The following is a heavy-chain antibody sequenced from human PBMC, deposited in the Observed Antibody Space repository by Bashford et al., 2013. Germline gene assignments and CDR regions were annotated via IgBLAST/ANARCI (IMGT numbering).Heavy chain of an antibody. Sequence: GGSLRLSCVASGFTFSSYSMNWVRQRPGKGLEWVSLIKWNGGTTYYADSVKGRFTISRDNSKDSLYLEMNTLTTDDTAFYYCTKAGEEYQLLSYFDSWGQGTLVTVSS. CDR2: IKWNGGTT. J-gene: IGHJ4*03. D-gene: IGHD2-2*01. CDR3: TKAGEEYQLLSYFDS. CDR1: GFTFSSYS. V-gene: IGHV3-43*01.